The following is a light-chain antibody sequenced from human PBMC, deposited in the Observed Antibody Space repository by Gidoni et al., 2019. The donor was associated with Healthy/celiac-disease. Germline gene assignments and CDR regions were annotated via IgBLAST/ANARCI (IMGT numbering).Light chain of an antibody. J-gene: IGKJ1*01. CDR3: QQYNSYWT. Sequence: DIQMPQSPSTLSASVGDRVTITCRASQRISSWLAWYQQKPGKAPKLLIYKAASLESGVPSRFSGSGSGTEFTLTISSLQPDDFATYYCQQYNSYWTFXXXTKVEIK. CDR1: QRISSW. CDR2: KAA. V-gene: IGKV1-5*03.